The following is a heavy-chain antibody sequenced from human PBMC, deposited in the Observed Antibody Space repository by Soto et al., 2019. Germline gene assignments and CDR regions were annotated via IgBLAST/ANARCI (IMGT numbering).Heavy chain of an antibody. Sequence: VGSLRLPCAASGFTFSDFAVSWVRQAPGKGLEWVSFIENSGDRTHYADSVKGRFTISRDNSNNTVFLQMNSLRVEDTAVYYCAKGRFGNIWYFDQWGPGNLVTVSS. D-gene: IGHD3-16*01. CDR2: IENSGDRT. J-gene: IGHJ4*02. V-gene: IGHV3-23*01. CDR3: AKGRFGNIWYFDQ. CDR1: GFTFSDFA.